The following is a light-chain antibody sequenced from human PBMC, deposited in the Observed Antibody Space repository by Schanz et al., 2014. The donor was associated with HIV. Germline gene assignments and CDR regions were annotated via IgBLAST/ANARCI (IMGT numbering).Light chain of an antibody. Sequence: QSALTQPASVSGSPGQSISISCTGTSGDVGSYNYVSWYQQHPGKAPKLMIYDVSNRPSGVSDRFSGSKSGTSASLVITGLQAEDEADYYCQSYDSSLSGYVFGTGTKLTVL. V-gene: IGLV2-14*03. J-gene: IGLJ1*01. CDR2: DVS. CDR1: SGDVGSYNY. CDR3: QSYDSSLSGYV.